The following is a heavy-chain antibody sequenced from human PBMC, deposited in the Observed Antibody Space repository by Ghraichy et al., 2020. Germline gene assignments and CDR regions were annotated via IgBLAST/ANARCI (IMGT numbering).Heavy chain of an antibody. CDR3: ARGGYNYGSNPIDY. V-gene: IGHV3-7*04. CDR2: IKYDSSEK. D-gene: IGHD5-18*01. CDR1: GFTFTSYY. J-gene: IGHJ4*02. Sequence: GGSLRLSCAASGFTFTSYYMTWVRQVPGKGLGWVANIKYDSSEKYYEDSVKGRFTISRDNAKNSLYLQMNSLRPDDTAVYYCARGGYNYGSNPIDYWGQGTLVTVSS.